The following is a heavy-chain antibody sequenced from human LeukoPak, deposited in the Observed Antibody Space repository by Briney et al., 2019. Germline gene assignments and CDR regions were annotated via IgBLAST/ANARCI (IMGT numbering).Heavy chain of an antibody. CDR3: ARSIPYGTTWYGRSDY. J-gene: IGHJ4*02. CDR1: GFPFSSYS. D-gene: IGHD6-13*01. CDR2: IKPDGTTK. Sequence: PGGSLRLSCAASGFPFSSYSMTWVRQAPGKELEWVANIKPDGTTKFYVDSVKGRFTISRENALNSLYLQMNSLRAEDTAIYYCARSIPYGTTWYGRSDYWGQGTLVTVSS. V-gene: IGHV3-7*03.